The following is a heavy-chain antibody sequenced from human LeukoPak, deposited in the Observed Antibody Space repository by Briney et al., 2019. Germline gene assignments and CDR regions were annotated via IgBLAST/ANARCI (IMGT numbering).Heavy chain of an antibody. V-gene: IGHV1-2*06. CDR1: GYTFTGYY. J-gene: IGHJ4*02. Sequence: ASVKVSCKASGYTFTGYYMHWVRQAPGQGLEWMGRINPNSGGTNYAQKFQGRVTMTRDTSISTAYMELSRLRSEDTAVYYCARSSTAHDSSGYYYFKYYFDYWGRGTLVTVSS. CDR2: INPNSGGT. CDR3: ARSSTAHDSSGYYYFKYYFDY. D-gene: IGHD3-22*01.